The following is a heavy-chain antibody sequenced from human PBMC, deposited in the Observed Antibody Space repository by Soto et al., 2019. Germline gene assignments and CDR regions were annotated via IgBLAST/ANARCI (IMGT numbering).Heavy chain of an antibody. CDR2: IYSGGST. CDR1: GFTVSSNY. J-gene: IGHJ6*02. V-gene: IGHV3-53*01. D-gene: IGHD3-10*01. Sequence: GGSLRLSCAASGFTVSSNYMSWVRQAPGKGLEWVSVIYSGGSTYYADSVKGRFTISRDNSKNTLYLQMNSLRAEDTAVYYCASPGSDVSGLGYYYYGMDVWGPGTSVTVSS. CDR3: ASPGSDVSGLGYYYYGMDV.